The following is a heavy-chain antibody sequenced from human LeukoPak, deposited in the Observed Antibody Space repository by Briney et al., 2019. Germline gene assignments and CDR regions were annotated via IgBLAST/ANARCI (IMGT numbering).Heavy chain of an antibody. Sequence: SETLSLTCAVYGGSFSGYYWSWIRQPPGKGLEWIGEINHSGSTNYNPSLKSRVTISVDTSKNQFSLKLSSVTAADTAVYYCAGVTVATREYWGQGTLVTVSS. V-gene: IGHV4-34*01. CDR2: INHSGST. J-gene: IGHJ4*02. D-gene: IGHD5-12*01. CDR3: AGVTVATREY. CDR1: GGSFSGYY.